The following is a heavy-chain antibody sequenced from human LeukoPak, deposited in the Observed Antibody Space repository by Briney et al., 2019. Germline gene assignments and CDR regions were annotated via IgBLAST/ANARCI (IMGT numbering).Heavy chain of an antibody. J-gene: IGHJ5*02. CDR3: ARGLLDDILTGYSGRWFDP. Sequence: SETLSLTCAVYGGSFSGYYWSWLRQPPGKGLEWIGEINHSGSTNYNPSLKSRVTISVDTSKNQFSLKLSSVTAADTAVYYCARGLLDDILTGYSGRWFDPWGQGTLVTVSS. CDR2: INHSGST. V-gene: IGHV4-34*01. CDR1: GGSFSGYY. D-gene: IGHD3-9*01.